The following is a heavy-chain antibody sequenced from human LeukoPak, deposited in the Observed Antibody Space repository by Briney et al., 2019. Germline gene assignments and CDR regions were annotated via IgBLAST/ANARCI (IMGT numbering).Heavy chain of an antibody. D-gene: IGHD7-27*01. CDR1: GGSISSYY. Sequence: PWETLSLTCTVSGGSISSYYWSWIRQPPGKGLEWIGYIYYSGSTNYNPSLKSRVTISVDTSKNQFSLKLSSVTAADTAVYYCARAPGGNYYYYGMDVWGQGTTVTVSS. CDR3: ARAPGGNYYYYGMDV. J-gene: IGHJ6*02. V-gene: IGHV4-59*12. CDR2: IYYSGST.